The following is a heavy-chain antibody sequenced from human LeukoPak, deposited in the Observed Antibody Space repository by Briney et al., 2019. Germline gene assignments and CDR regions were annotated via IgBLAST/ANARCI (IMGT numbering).Heavy chain of an antibody. Sequence: PSQTLSLTRIVSLGSNSRGVYYSRWTRHHPGEGLECIGYIYYSGSTYYNPSLKSRLIISVDTSKNQFSLKLSSGTGADTAVYYCGRESIGSITTLDPWGQGTLVTVSS. CDR2: IYYSGST. D-gene: IGHD3-3*01. CDR3: GRESIGSITTLDP. V-gene: IGHV4-31*03. J-gene: IGHJ5*02. CDR1: LGSNSRGVYY.